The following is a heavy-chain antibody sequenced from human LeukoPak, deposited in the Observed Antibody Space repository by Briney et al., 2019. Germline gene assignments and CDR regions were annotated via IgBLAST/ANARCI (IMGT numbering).Heavy chain of an antibody. Sequence: SETLSLTCTVSGGSISGYYWSWIRQPPGKGLEWVGYISYSGSTNYNPSLNSRVTISVDTSKNQFSLKLSSVTVADTAIYYCARDGRAGSLFAYWGQGTLVTVSS. CDR3: ARDGRAGSLFAY. D-gene: IGHD6-19*01. CDR1: GGSISGYY. V-gene: IGHV4-59*01. CDR2: ISYSGST. J-gene: IGHJ4*02.